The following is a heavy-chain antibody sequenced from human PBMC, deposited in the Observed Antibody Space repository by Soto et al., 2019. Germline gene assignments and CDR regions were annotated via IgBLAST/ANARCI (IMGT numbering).Heavy chain of an antibody. Sequence: GESLKISCKGSGYSFTSYWIGWVRQMPGKGLEWMGIIYTGDSDTRYSPSFQGQVTISADKSISTAYLQWSSLKASDTAMYYCARHCRDYDFWSGYSQTYYYGMDVWGQGTTVTVSS. J-gene: IGHJ6*02. CDR3: ARHCRDYDFWSGYSQTYYYGMDV. V-gene: IGHV5-51*01. D-gene: IGHD3-3*01. CDR1: GYSFTSYW. CDR2: IYTGDSDT.